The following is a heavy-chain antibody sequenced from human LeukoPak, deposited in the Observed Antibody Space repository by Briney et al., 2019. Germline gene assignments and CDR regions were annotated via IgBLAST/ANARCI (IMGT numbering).Heavy chain of an antibody. CDR3: ARRGGIIRGVASYYYMDV. Sequence: SETLSLPCTVSGGSISSYYWSWIRQPAGKGLEWIGRIYTSGSTNYNPSLKSRVTISVDTSKNQFSLKLSSVTAADTAAYYCARRGGIIRGVASYYYMDVWGKGTTVTISS. CDR1: GGSISSYY. CDR2: IYTSGST. J-gene: IGHJ6*03. D-gene: IGHD3-10*01. V-gene: IGHV4-4*07.